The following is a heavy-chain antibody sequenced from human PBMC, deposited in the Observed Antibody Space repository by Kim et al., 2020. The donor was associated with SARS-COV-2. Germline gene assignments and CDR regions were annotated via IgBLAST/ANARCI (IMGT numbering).Heavy chain of an antibody. V-gene: IGHV4-34*01. Sequence: SETLSLTCAVYGGSFSGYYWSWIRQPPGKGLEWIGEINHSGSTNYNPSHKSRVTISVDASKNQFSLELSSVTAADTAVYYCARIFEYSSSTYYYGMDVWGQETADTVSS. J-gene: IGHJ6*02. CDR1: GGSFSGYY. D-gene: IGHD6-6*01. CDR2: INHSGST. CDR3: ARIFEYSSSTYYYGMDV.